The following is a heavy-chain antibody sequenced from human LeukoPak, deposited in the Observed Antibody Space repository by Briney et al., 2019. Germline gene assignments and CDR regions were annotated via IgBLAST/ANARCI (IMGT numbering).Heavy chain of an antibody. CDR1: GFTFSSYE. V-gene: IGHV3-48*03. CDR3: ARVGSSWYWFDP. Sequence: GGSLRFSSAASGFTFSSYEMNWVRQAPGKGLEWVSYISSSGSTIYYADSVKGRFTISRDNAKNSLYLQMNSLRAEDTALYYCARVGSSWYWFDPWGQGTLVTVSS. D-gene: IGHD6-13*01. CDR2: ISSSGSTI. J-gene: IGHJ5*02.